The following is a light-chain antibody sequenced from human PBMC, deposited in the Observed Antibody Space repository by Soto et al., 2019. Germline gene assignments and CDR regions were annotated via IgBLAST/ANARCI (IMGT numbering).Light chain of an antibody. J-gene: IGLJ2*01. Sequence: QSALTQPRSVSGSPGQSVTISCTGTSSDVGAYNFVSWYQQHPGEAPKLMIYDFTERPSGVPDRFSGSRSGNTASLTISGLQAEDEADYYCCSYAVTYTFAVVFGGGTKLTVL. CDR3: CSYAVTYTFAVV. CDR1: SSDVGAYNF. CDR2: DFT. V-gene: IGLV2-11*01.